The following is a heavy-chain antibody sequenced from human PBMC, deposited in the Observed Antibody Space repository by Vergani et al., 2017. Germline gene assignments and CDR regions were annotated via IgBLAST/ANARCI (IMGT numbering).Heavy chain of an antibody. CDR3: THRPDCSVGHCYDDY. J-gene: IGHJ4*02. CDR2: VFWDDDK. CDR1: GGSISSSSYY. Sequence: QESGPGLVKPSETLSLTCTVSGGSISSSSYYWGWIRQPPGKGLEWLAIVFWDDDKRYSPSLRNRVTITRDTSRNQVVLTMTNIDPVDTATYYCTHRPDCSVGHCYDDYWGQGTLVTVSS. D-gene: IGHD2-15*01. V-gene: IGHV2-5*02.